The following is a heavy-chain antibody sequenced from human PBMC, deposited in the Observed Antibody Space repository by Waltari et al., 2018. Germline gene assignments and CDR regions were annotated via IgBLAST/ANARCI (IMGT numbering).Heavy chain of an antibody. CDR3: AREGIAAAGQHHYYYMDV. D-gene: IGHD6-13*01. J-gene: IGHJ6*03. Sequence: GGGLVKPGGSLRLSCAASGFTFSDYYMSWIRQAPGKGLEWVSYISSSGSTIYYADSVKGRFTISRDNAKNSLYLQMNSLRAEDTAMYYCAREGIAAAGQHHYYYMDVWGKGTTVTVSS. V-gene: IGHV3-11*01. CDR2: ISSSGSTI. CDR1: GFTFSDYY.